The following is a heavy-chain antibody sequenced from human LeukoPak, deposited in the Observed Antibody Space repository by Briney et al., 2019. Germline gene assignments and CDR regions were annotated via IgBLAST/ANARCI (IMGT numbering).Heavy chain of an antibody. D-gene: IGHD3-3*01. CDR1: GFTFSSYA. V-gene: IGHV3-23*01. CDR3: AKDLGGGSGYYMFDY. Sequence: GGSLRLSCAASGFTFSSYAMSWVRQAPGKGLEWVSAISGSGGSTYYADSVKGRFTISRDNSKNTLYLQMNSLRAEDTAVYYCAKDLGGGSGYYMFDYWGQGTLVTVSS. J-gene: IGHJ4*02. CDR2: ISGSGGST.